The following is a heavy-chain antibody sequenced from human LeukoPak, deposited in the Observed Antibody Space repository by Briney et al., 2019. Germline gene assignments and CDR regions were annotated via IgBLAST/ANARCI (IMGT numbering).Heavy chain of an antibody. CDR3: AREAEYCSSTSCYSNTDY. D-gene: IGHD2-2*01. CDR1: GYTFTSYG. V-gene: IGHV1-18*01. Sequence: ASVKVSCKASGYTFTSYGISWVRQAPGQGLEWMGWISAYNGNTNYAQKLQGRVTMTTDTSTSTAYMELRSLRSDDTAVYYCAREAEYCSSTSCYSNTDYWGQGTLVTVSS. J-gene: IGHJ4*02. CDR2: ISAYNGNT.